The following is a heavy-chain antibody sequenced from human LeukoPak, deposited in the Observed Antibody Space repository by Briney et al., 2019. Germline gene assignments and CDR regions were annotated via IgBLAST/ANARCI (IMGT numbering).Heavy chain of an antibody. J-gene: IGHJ6*03. CDR2: INHSGST. CDR1: GGSISSSSYY. Sequence: SETLSLTCTVSGGSISSSSYYWGWIRQPPGKGLEWIGEINHSGSTNYNPSLKSRVTISVDTSKNQFSLKLSSVTAADTAVYYCARGPAGRCSSTSCYTPGYYYYMDVWGKGTTVTVSS. CDR3: ARGPAGRCSSTSCYTPGYYYYMDV. V-gene: IGHV4-39*07. D-gene: IGHD2-2*02.